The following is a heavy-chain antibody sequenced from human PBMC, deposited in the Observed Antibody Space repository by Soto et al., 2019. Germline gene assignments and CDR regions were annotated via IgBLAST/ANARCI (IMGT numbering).Heavy chain of an antibody. V-gene: IGHV2-70*04. J-gene: IGHJ4*02. CDR1: GSSLSTSGMR. CDR2: IDWDDDK. CDR3: ARQAYCSGGSCYSHYFDY. Sequence: SGPTLVNPTQTLTLTCTFSGSSLSTSGMRVSWIRQPPGKALEWLARIDWDDDKFYSTSLKTRLTISKDTSKNQVVLTMTNMDPVDPATYYCARQAYCSGGSCYSHYFDYWGQGTLVTVSS. D-gene: IGHD2-15*01.